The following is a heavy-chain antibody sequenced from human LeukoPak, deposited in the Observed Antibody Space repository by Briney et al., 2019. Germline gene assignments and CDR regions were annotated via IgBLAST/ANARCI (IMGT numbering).Heavy chain of an antibody. D-gene: IGHD6-13*01. CDR1: GFTFSSYS. Sequence: KSGGSLRLSCAASGFTFSSYSMYWVRQAPGKGLEWVSSISSSSSYIYYADSVKGRLTISRDNAKNSLYLQMNSLIAEDTAVYYWARDLKESSRWTLPIDYWGQGTLVTVSS. V-gene: IGHV3-21*01. CDR2: ISSSSSYI. J-gene: IGHJ4*02. CDR3: ARDLKESSRWTLPIDY.